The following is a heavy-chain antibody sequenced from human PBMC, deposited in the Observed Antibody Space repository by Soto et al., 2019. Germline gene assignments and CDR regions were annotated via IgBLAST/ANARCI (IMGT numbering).Heavy chain of an antibody. V-gene: IGHV3-33*06. Sequence: GGSLRLSCAASGFTFSSYGMHWVRQAPGKGLEWVAVIWYDGSNKYYADSVKGRFTISRDNSKNTLYLQMNSLRAEDTAVYYCAKIAAAGDAFDIWGQGTMVTVSS. J-gene: IGHJ3*02. CDR3: AKIAAAGDAFDI. CDR1: GFTFSSYG. CDR2: IWYDGSNK. D-gene: IGHD6-13*01.